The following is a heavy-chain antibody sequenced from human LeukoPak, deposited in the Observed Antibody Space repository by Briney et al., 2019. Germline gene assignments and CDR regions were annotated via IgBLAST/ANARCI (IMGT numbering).Heavy chain of an antibody. V-gene: IGHV3-7*04. D-gene: IGHD3-10*01. J-gene: IGHJ4*02. Sequence: GGSLRLSCAASGFTFTNYWMSWVRQAPGKGLEWVANIKQDGSEKYYVDSVKGRFTISRDDAKNSLYLQMNSLRAEDTAVYYCARGITMANWGQGTLVTVSS. CDR3: ARGITMAN. CDR2: IKQDGSEK. CDR1: GFTFTNYW.